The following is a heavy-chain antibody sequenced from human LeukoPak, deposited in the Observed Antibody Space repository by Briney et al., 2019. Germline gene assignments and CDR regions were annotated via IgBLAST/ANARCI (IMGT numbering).Heavy chain of an antibody. CDR1: GFTFNNYC. D-gene: IGHD6-19*01. Sequence: GGSLRLSCVASGFTFNNYCMNWVRLTPGKGLEWVSGISGSGVNTWYTDSLKGRFTVSRDNSKNTVFLQMNSLTDEDAALYFCARSWYNSGSLLRFFDSWGQGTLVTVPS. V-gene: IGHV3-23*01. CDR2: ISGSGVNT. J-gene: IGHJ4*02. CDR3: ARSWYNSGSLLRFFDS.